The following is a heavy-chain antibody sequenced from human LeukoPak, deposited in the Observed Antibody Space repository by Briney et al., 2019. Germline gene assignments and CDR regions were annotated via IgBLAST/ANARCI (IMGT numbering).Heavy chain of an antibody. CDR1: GGSISSYY. J-gene: IGHJ4*02. CDR3: ARSYSGYFDY. CDR2: IYYSGST. V-gene: IGHV4-59*01. D-gene: IGHD1-26*01. Sequence: PSETLSLTCTVSGGSISSYYWSWIRQPPGKGLEWIGYIYYSGSTNYNPSLKSRVTISADTSKNQFSLKLSSVTAADTAVYYCARSYSGYFDYWGQGTLVTVSS.